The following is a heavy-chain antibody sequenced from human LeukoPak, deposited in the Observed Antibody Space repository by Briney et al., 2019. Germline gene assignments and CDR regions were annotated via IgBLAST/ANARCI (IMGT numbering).Heavy chain of an antibody. D-gene: IGHD3-22*01. J-gene: IGHJ4*02. CDR3: ARALYGRSGYYSHFDY. Sequence: GGSLRLSCAASGFTFSSYSMNWVRQAPGKGLEWVSSITRSSIYTYYADSVKGRFNISSDNAKKSLYLQMNSLRPEDTALYYCARALYGRSGYYSHFDYWGQGTLVTVSS. V-gene: IGHV3-21*01. CDR2: ITRSSIYT. CDR1: GFTFSSYS.